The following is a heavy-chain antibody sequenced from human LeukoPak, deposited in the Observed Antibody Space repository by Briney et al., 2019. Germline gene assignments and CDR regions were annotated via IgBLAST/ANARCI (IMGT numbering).Heavy chain of an antibody. CDR3: ARDRRYDSTQIMGY. V-gene: IGHV1-18*01. J-gene: IGHJ4*02. Sequence: GASVKVSCKASGYTFTSYGISWVRQAPGQGLEWMGWISAYNGNTNYAQKLQGRVTMTTDTSTSTAYMELRSLRSDDTAVYYCARDRRYDSTQIMGYWGQGTLVTVSS. CDR1: GYTFTSYG. D-gene: IGHD3-22*01. CDR2: ISAYNGNT.